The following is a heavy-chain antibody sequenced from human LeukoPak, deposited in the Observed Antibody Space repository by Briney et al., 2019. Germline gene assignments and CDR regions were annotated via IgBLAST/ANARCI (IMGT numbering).Heavy chain of an antibody. J-gene: IGHJ4*02. Sequence: SETLSLTCAVSGYSISRGHYWGWIRQLPGNGLEWIGSIYHSGGTYYNPSFKSRVTISVDTSKNQFSLKMNSVTAADTAVYYCAGFTPAVDYCSQGTLVTVSS. V-gene: IGHV4-38-2*01. D-gene: IGHD3-10*01. CDR3: AGFTPAVDY. CDR1: GYSISRGHY. CDR2: IYHSGGT.